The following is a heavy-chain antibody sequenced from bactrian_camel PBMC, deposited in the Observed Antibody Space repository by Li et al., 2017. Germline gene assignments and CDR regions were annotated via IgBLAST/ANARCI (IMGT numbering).Heavy chain of an antibody. J-gene: IGHJ4*01. CDR3: AARTGATWSLSLGASDYNH. Sequence: VQLVESGGGSVQPGGSLRLSCTFSGNTYALYYMAWFRQTPGGQREGVAHIRQSKRTQYADSVKGRFTIPQDNAKNTLYLQMNSLRPEDTAMYYCAARTGATWSLSLGASDYNHWGQGTQVTVS. CDR1: GNTYALYY. D-gene: IGHD2*01. V-gene: IGHV3S60*01. CDR2: IRQSKRT.